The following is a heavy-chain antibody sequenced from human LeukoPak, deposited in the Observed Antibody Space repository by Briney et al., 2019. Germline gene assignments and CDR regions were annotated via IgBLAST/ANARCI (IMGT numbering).Heavy chain of an antibody. CDR3: VRRVNTYGGWFDR. D-gene: IGHD5-18*01. CDR1: GDSTRSNNYH. CDR2: IDYSGNT. Sequence: PSETLSLTCSVSGDSTRSNNYHWGWIRPSPGKGLEWIGTIDYSGNTYYNPSLNSRVTISADTSRNQFSLKLSSVTAADTAIYYCVRRVNTYGGWFDRWGQGALVTVSS. J-gene: IGHJ5*02. V-gene: IGHV4-39*01.